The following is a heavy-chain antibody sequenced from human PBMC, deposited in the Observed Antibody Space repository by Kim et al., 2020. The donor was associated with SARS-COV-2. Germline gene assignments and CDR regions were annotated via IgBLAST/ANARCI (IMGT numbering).Heavy chain of an antibody. Sequence: ILGIANYAQKFQGRVTITADKSTSTAYMELSSLRSEDTAVYYCAVDTASYWGQGTLVTVSS. CDR2: ILGIA. J-gene: IGHJ4*02. D-gene: IGHD5-18*01. CDR3: AVDTASY. V-gene: IGHV1-69*02.